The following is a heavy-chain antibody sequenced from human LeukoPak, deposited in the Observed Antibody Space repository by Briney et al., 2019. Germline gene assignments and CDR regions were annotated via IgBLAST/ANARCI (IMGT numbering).Heavy chain of an antibody. CDR1: GGSISSGGYS. CDR3: ARASSSGYVDY. J-gene: IGHJ4*02. D-gene: IGHD3-22*01. Sequence: PSETLSLTCAVSGGSISSGGYSWGWIRQPPGTGLEWIGYIYHSGSTYYNPSLKSRVTISVDRSKNQFSLKLSSVTAADTAVYYCARASSSGYVDYWGQGTLVTVSS. CDR2: IYHSGST. V-gene: IGHV4-30-2*01.